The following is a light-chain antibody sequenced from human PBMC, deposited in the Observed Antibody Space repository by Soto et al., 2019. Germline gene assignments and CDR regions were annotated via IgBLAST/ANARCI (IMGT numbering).Light chain of an antibody. V-gene: IGKV1-39*01. CDR1: QTISSP. Sequence: DIQMTQKKSSLSASVGDRVTITCRASQTISSPLSWYQQKPGKVPELLIYATSRLQSGVPSRFSGSRSGTDFTLTISSLQPEDFATYYCQHSYGTPAFGQGTLLE. CDR3: QHSYGTPA. CDR2: ATS. J-gene: IGKJ5*01.